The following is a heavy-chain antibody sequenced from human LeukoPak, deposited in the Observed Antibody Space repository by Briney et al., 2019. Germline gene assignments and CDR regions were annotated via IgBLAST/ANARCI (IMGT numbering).Heavy chain of an antibody. CDR3: ARRTVSWFDP. CDR1: GGSISSYY. J-gene: IGHJ5*02. Sequence: SETLSLTCTVSGGSISSYYRSWIRQPPGKGLEWIGYIYYSGSTNYNSSLKSRVTISVDTSKNQFSLKLSCVTAADTAVYYCARRTVSWFDPWGQGTLVTVSS. V-gene: IGHV4-59*08. CDR2: IYYSGST. D-gene: IGHD4-17*01.